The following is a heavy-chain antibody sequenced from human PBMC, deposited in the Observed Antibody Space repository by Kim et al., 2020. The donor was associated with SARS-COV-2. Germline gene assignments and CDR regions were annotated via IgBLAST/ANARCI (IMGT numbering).Heavy chain of an antibody. CDR2: IYYSGST. CDR3: ARGGDGYNWWY. D-gene: IGHD5-12*01. J-gene: IGHJ4*02. Sequence: SETLSLTCTVSGGSISSGDYYWSWIRQPPGKGLEWIGYIYYSGSTYYNPSLKSRVTISVDTSKNQFSLKLSSVTAADTAVYYCARGGDGYNWWYWGQGTLVTVSS. CDR1: GGSISSGDYY. V-gene: IGHV4-30-4*01.